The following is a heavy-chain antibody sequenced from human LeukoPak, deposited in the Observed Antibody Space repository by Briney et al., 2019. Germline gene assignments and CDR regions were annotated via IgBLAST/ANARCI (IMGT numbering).Heavy chain of an antibody. J-gene: IGHJ5*02. CDR1: GGSISSYY. CDR3: AREVGVVVPAAISHLEGPYNWFDP. CDR2: IYYSGTT. Sequence: SETLSLTCTVSGGSISSYYWSWIRQPPGKGLEWIGYIYYSGTTNYNPSLKSRVTMSVDTSKNHFSLKLSSVTAADTAVYYCAREVGVVVPAAISHLEGPYNWFDPWGQGTLVTVSS. D-gene: IGHD2-2*01. V-gene: IGHV4-59*12.